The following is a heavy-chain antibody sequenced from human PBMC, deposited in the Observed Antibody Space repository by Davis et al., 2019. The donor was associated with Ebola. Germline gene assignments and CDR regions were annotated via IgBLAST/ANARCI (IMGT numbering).Heavy chain of an antibody. CDR1: GYTFTGYY. V-gene: IGHV1-2*04. CDR2: INPNSGGT. Sequence: AASVKVSCKASGYTFTGYYMHWVRQAPGQGLEWMRWINPNSGGTNYAQKFQGWVTMTRDTSISTAYMELSRLRSDDTAVYYCARDQGGSYSDAFDIWGQGTMVTVSS. J-gene: IGHJ3*02. D-gene: IGHD1-26*01. CDR3: ARDQGGSYSDAFDI.